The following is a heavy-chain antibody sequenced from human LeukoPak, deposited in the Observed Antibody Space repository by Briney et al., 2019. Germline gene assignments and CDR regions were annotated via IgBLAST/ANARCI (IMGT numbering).Heavy chain of an antibody. V-gene: IGHV4-34*01. CDR2: INHSGST. CDR3: ARGAHPYIVVVPAAMPGPRNNWFDP. Sequence: SETLSLTCAVYGGSFSGYYWSWIRQPPGKGLEWIGEINHSGSTNYNPSLKSRVTISVDTSKNQFSLKLCSVTAADTAVYYCARGAHPYIVVVPAAMPGPRNNWFDPWGQGTLVTVSS. J-gene: IGHJ5*02. D-gene: IGHD2-2*01. CDR1: GGSFSGYY.